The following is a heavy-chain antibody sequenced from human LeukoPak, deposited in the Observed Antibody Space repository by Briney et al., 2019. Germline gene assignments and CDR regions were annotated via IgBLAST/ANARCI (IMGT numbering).Heavy chain of an antibody. Sequence: PGRSLRLSCAASGFTFSSYAMHWVRQAPGKGLEWVAVISYDGSNKYYADSVKGRFTISRDNSKNTLYLQMNSLRAEDTAVYYCAKDGWEYDILTGYFDYWGQGTLVTVSS. J-gene: IGHJ4*02. CDR1: GFTFSSYA. D-gene: IGHD3-9*01. CDR3: AKDGWEYDILTGYFDY. V-gene: IGHV3-30*04. CDR2: ISYDGSNK.